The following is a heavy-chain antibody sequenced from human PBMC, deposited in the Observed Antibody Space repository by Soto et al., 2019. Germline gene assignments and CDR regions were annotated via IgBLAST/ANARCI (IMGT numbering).Heavy chain of an antibody. CDR3: AGDLASVTQVPLRD. D-gene: IGHD2-21*02. J-gene: IGHJ4*02. CDR1: GGTFSTYS. V-gene: IGHV1-69*06. CDR2: IIPIYDSP. Sequence: VQLVQSGAEVRQPGSSVRVSCKASGGTFSTYSVTWVRQAPGQGLEWMGGIIPIYDSPYYAQKFLGRVSLTADTSTNTAYMVVSRLTSEDTAVYFCAGDLASVTQVPLRDWGQGTLVLVSS.